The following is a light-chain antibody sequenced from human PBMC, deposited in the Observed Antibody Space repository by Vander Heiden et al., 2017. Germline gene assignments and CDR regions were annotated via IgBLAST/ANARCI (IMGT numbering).Light chain of an antibody. V-gene: IGKV1-5*03. J-gene: IGKJ1*01. CDR3: QLYNDYSWT. CDR2: KAS. CDR1: QSISTW. Sequence: DIQMTQSPFTLSASVGDRVTITCRASQSISTWLAWYQQKPGKAPKLLIYKASSLESGVPSRFSGSGSGTEFTLTISSLQPDDFATYYCQLYNDYSWTFGQGTKVEIK.